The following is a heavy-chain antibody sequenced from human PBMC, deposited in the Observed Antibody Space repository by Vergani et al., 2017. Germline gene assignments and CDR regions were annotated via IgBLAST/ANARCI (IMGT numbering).Heavy chain of an antibody. V-gene: IGHV1-46*01. CDR3: ARAAGGSSGYGRYFDF. CDR1: GYSFTTYY. CDR2: FNPSADST. J-gene: IGHJ4*02. Sequence: QVQLVQSGAEVKEPGASVKISCKASGYSFTTYYMHWVRQAPGQGLEWMGIFNPSADSTSYAQKFQDRVTMTSDTATTTVYMELSSLRSDDTAVYYCARAAGGSSGYGRYFDFWGQGTLVTVSS. D-gene: IGHD6-13*01.